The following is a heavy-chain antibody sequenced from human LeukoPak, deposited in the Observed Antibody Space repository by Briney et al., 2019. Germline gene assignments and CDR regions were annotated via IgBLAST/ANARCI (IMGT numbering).Heavy chain of an antibody. V-gene: IGHV3-30-3*01. D-gene: IGHD6-19*01. CDR3: AKAYNSGIYGGFDS. CDR2: ISYDGSTK. CDR1: GFTFSFYP. Sequence: PGRSLRLSCAASGFTFSFYPMHWVRQAPGKGLEWVALISYDGSTKYYADSVKGRFTMSRDNSKNILYLQMNSLRAEDTALYYCAKAYNSGIYGGFDSWGQGTLVTVSS. J-gene: IGHJ4*02.